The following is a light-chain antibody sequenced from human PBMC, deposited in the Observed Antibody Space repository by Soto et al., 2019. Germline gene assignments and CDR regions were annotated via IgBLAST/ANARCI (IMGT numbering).Light chain of an antibody. CDR3: QQRSNWPPT. J-gene: IGKJ1*01. Sequence: QSQRTQSLTTGERATLSCRASQSVSSSYLAWYQQKPGQAPRLLIFGASTRATGIPARFSGSGSGTDFTLTITSLEPEDFAVYYCQQRSNWPPTFGQGTEV. V-gene: IGKV3D-20*02. CDR1: QSVSSSY. CDR2: GAS.